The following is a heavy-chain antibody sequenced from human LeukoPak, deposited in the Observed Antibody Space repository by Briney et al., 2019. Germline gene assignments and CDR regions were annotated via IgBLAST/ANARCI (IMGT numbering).Heavy chain of an antibody. J-gene: IGHJ3*02. CDR2: IRIDGNNN. CDR1: GCSFSSYA. CDR3: AKVRGGIIGTQDAFDI. V-gene: IGHV3-30*02. D-gene: IGHD1-20*01. Sequence: GGSLRLSCAASGCSFSSYAMHWVRQAPGKGLEWVAYIRIDGNNNYHADSVKGRFTISRDNSKNTLYLQMNSLRAEDTAVYYCAKVRGGIIGTQDAFDIWGQGTLVTVSS.